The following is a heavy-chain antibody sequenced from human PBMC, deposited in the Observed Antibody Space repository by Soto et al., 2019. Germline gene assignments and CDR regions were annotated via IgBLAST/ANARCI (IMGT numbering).Heavy chain of an antibody. V-gene: IGHV3-9*01. CDR3: AKDRGPCSGNKCSSLYYYYGMDV. CDR2: VSWNSEIV. D-gene: IGHD2-15*01. Sequence: GGSLRLSCEASGFKFGDYAMHWVRQAPGKGLEWVSGVSWNSEIVGYADSVKGRFTISGDNAKNSLYLEMNSLRTEDTALYYCAKDRGPCSGNKCSSLYYYYGMDVWGQGTTVTVSS. J-gene: IGHJ6*02. CDR1: GFKFGDYA.